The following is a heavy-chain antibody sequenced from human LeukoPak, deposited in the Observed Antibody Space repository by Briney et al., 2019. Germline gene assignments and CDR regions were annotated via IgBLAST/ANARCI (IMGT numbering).Heavy chain of an antibody. D-gene: IGHD4-17*01. CDR2: INPNSGNT. J-gene: IGHJ4*02. Sequence: GASVKVSCKASGYTFTGYYMHWVRQAPGQGLEWMGWINPNSGNTGYAQKFQGRVTMTRNTSISTAYMELSSLRSEDTAVYYCARGPAYGDYYYYFDYWGQGTLVTVSS. V-gene: IGHV1-8*02. CDR1: GYTFTGYY. CDR3: ARGPAYGDYYYYFDY.